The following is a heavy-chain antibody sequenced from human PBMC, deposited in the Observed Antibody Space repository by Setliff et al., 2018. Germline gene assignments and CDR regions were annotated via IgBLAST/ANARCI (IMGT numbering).Heavy chain of an antibody. Sequence: PSETLSLTCAVSGYSISSGYYWGWIRQPPGKGLEWIGSIYHSGSTYYNPSLKSRVTISVDTSKNQFSLKLSSVTAADTAVYYCARGETYYYDSSGYEGKYYFDYWGQGALVT. D-gene: IGHD3-22*01. CDR1: GYSISSGYY. CDR2: IYHSGST. J-gene: IGHJ4*02. V-gene: IGHV4-38-2*01. CDR3: ARGETYYYDSSGYEGKYYFDY.